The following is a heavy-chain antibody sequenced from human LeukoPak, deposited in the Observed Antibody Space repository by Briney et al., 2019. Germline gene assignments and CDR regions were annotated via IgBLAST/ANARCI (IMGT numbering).Heavy chain of an antibody. Sequence: SETLSLTCTVSGGSISSHYWSWIRQSPERGLEWIGFIYYTGTTRYNPSLRGRVTMSVDSSRNHFSLKLTSMTAADTALYYCAGILNNDNAGDPDTFDMWGQGTMVTVSS. D-gene: IGHD2-21*02. CDR2: IYYTGTT. CDR1: GGSISSHY. J-gene: IGHJ3*02. CDR3: AGILNNDNAGDPDTFDM. V-gene: IGHV4-59*11.